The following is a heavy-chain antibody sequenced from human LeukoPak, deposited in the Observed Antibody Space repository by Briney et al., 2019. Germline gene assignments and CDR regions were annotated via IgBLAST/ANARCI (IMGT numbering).Heavy chain of an antibody. CDR3: ANTIVVVPAANLS. CDR1: GFTFSSYA. Sequence: GGSLRLSCAASGFTFSSYAMSWVRQAPGKGREWVSAISGSGGSTYYADSVKGRFTISRDNSKNTLYLQMNSLRAEDTAVYYCANTIVVVPAANLSWGQGTLVTVSS. CDR2: ISGSGGST. V-gene: IGHV3-23*01. D-gene: IGHD2-2*01. J-gene: IGHJ4*02.